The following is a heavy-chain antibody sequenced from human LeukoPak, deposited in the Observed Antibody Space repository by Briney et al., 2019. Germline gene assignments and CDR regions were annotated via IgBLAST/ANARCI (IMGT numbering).Heavy chain of an antibody. CDR1: GFTFSSYA. J-gene: IGHJ6*02. CDR2: ISYDGSNK. D-gene: IGHD3-3*01. V-gene: IGHV3-30-3*01. Sequence: GRSLRLSCAASGFTFSSYAMHWVRQAPGKGLEWVAVISYDGSNKYYADSVKGRFTISRDNSKNTLYLQMNSLRAEDTAVYYCARDLYYDFWSGYYSGGSNYYYYGMDVWGQGTTVTVSS. CDR3: ARDLYYDFWSGYYSGGSNYYYYGMDV.